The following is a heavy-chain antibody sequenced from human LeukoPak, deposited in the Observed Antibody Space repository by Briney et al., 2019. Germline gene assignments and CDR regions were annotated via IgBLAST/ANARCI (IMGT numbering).Heavy chain of an antibody. CDR1: GYTFTNYG. V-gene: IGHV1-18*01. CDR2: ISAHNGNT. Sequence: ASVKVSCKASGYTFTNYGFSWVRQAPGQGLEWMGWISAHNGNTNYEQKFQGRVTMTTDTSTSTAYMELRSLRSDDTAVYYCARDSSSDSSIYLGSYWGQGTLVTVSS. J-gene: IGHJ4*02. CDR3: ARDSSSDSSIYLGSY. D-gene: IGHD6-25*01.